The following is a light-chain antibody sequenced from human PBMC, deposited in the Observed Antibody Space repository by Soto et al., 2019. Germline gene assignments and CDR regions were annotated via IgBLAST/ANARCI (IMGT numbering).Light chain of an antibody. CDR1: SRDVGAYDF. CDR3: SSYTSSSTRV. V-gene: IGLV2-14*03. J-gene: IGLJ1*01. Sequence: QSALTQPASVSGSPGQSITISCPGTSRDVGAYDFVSWYQQHPDKAPKLMIYEVSNRPSGVSNRFSGSKSVNTATLTISGLQAEDEADYYCSSYTSSSTRVFGTGTKLTVL. CDR2: EVS.